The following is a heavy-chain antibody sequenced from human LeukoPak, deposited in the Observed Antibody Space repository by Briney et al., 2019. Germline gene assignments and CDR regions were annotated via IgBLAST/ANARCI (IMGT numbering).Heavy chain of an antibody. CDR1: GGSISSYY. Sequence: PSETLSLTCTVSGGSISSYYWSWIRQPPGKGLEWIGYIYYSGSTNYNPSLKSRVTISVDTSKDQFSLKLSSVTAADTAVYYCARLRGSYGMDVWGQGTTVTVSS. J-gene: IGHJ6*02. CDR3: ARLRGSYGMDV. D-gene: IGHD3-10*01. CDR2: IYYSGST. V-gene: IGHV4-59*08.